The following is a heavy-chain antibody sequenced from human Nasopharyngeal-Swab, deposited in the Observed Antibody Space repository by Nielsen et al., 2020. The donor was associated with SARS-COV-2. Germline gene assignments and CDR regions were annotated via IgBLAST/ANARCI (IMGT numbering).Heavy chain of an antibody. J-gene: IGHJ5*02. CDR3: AKDETYYDFWSGYFRWFDP. D-gene: IGHD3-3*01. V-gene: IGHV3-23*01. Sequence: GRQAPGKGLEWVSAISGSGGSTYYADSAKGRYTISRDNSKNTLYLQMNRLRAEDTAVYYCAKDETYYDFWSGYFRWFDPWGQGTLVTVST. CDR2: ISGSGGST.